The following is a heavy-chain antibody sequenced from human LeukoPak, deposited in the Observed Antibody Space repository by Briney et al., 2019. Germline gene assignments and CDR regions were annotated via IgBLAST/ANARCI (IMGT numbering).Heavy chain of an antibody. Sequence: SETLSLTCTVSGGAISSSSYYWGWIRQPPGKGLEWVGSIYYSGSTHYNVSLKSRVTMSVETGKNQLSLRLSSVTAADTAVYYCARYYYDGSGGFDPWGQGTLVTVSS. CDR3: ARYYYDGSGGFDP. CDR2: IYYSGST. CDR1: GGAISSSSYY. J-gene: IGHJ5*02. D-gene: IGHD3-22*01. V-gene: IGHV4-39*01.